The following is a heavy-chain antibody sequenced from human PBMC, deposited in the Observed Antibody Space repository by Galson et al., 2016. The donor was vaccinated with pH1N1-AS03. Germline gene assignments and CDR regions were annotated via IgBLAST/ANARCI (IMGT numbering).Heavy chain of an antibody. J-gene: IGHJ4*02. D-gene: IGHD6-19*01. CDR1: GYSFISYA. CDR3: AKVGIEISSGWYGRFDF. Sequence: SVKVSCKASGYSFISYAIHWVRQAPGQRPEWMGWLNTGTGDTIYSQKFQDRVTITRDTSASTAYLELSRLRSEDTAVYYCAKVGIEISSGWYGRFDFWGQGTLVTVSS. CDR2: LNTGTGDT. V-gene: IGHV1-3*04.